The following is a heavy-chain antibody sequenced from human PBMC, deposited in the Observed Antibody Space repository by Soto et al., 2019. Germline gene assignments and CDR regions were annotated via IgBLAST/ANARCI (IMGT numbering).Heavy chain of an antibody. Sequence: QITLKESGPTLMKPTQTLTLKCTFSGFSLTTYEVRVGWIRQSPGKALEWLALVYWDDDKRYNPSLKNRLIITKDASNNQVVLSMANMDPLDTGTYYCAHRRRDNDFGFFWGQGTPVTVSS. CDR3: AHRRRDNDFGFF. V-gene: IGHV2-5*02. CDR1: GFSLTTYEVR. J-gene: IGHJ4*02. D-gene: IGHD3-3*01. CDR2: VYWDDDK.